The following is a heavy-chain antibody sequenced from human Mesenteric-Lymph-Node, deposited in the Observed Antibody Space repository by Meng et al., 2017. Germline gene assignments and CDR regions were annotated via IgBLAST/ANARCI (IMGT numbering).Heavy chain of an antibody. CDR2: IDSSSSYI. D-gene: IGHD1-26*01. V-gene: IGHV3-21*01. Sequence: GESLKISCAASGFTFTSYSMNWVRQAPGKGLEWVSSIDSSSSYIYYADSMKGRFTISRDNAQNSLYLQMDSLRAEDTAVYYCARDRESEGLDYWGQGTLVTVSS. J-gene: IGHJ4*02. CDR1: GFTFTSYS. CDR3: ARDRESEGLDY.